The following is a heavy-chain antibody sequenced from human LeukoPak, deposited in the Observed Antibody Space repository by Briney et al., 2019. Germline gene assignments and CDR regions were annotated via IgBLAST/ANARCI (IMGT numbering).Heavy chain of an antibody. CDR1: GFTFSSYW. J-gene: IGHJ3*02. CDR2: INSDGSST. Sequence: PGGSLRLSCAASGFTFSSYWVHWVRQAPGKGLVWDSPINSDGSSTSYADSVKGRFTISRDNAKNTLSLQMNSLRAEDTAVYYCARVGGSNAFDIWGQGTMVIVSS. CDR3: ARVGGSNAFDI. V-gene: IGHV3-74*01. D-gene: IGHD1-26*01.